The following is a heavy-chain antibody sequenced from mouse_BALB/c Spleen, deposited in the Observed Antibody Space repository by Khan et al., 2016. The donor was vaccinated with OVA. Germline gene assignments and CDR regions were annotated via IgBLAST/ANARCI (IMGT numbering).Heavy chain of an antibody. CDR1: DYSITSEYA. Sequence: EVKLLESGPSLVKPSQSLSLTCTVSDYSITSEYAWNWIRQFPGNKLEWMGYISYSGSTSYHPSLKSRISFTRDTSKNQFFLQLHSVTPEDTATYYCGRSLYYAYAYAMDYWGQGTSVTVSS. D-gene: IGHD2-2*01. V-gene: IGHV3-2*02. CDR3: GRSLYYAYAYAMDY. J-gene: IGHJ4*01. CDR2: ISYSGST.